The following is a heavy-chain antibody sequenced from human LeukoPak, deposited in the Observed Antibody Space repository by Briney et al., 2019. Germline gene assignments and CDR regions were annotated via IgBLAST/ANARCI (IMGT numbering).Heavy chain of an antibody. V-gene: IGHV3-23*01. D-gene: IGHD3-3*01. CDR1: GFTFSSYT. CDR2: ISGSGGSP. Sequence: GGSLRLSCAASGFTFSSYTMNWVRQPPGKGLEWVSGISGSGGSPYYADSVKGRFTISRDNSKNTLYLQMNSLRAEDTAVYYCAKGAYYDFWSGYYSSYNYFDYWGQGTLVTVSS. J-gene: IGHJ4*02. CDR3: AKGAYYDFWSGYYSSYNYFDY.